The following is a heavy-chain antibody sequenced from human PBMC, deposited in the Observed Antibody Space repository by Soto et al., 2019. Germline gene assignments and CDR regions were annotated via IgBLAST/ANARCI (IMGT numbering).Heavy chain of an antibody. V-gene: IGHV3-30*18. CDR1: GFTFSSYG. J-gene: IGHJ4*02. CDR3: AKGTGGYDYFFSY. Sequence: QVQLVESGGGVVQPGRSLRLSCAASGFTFSSYGMHWVRQAPGKGLEWVAVISYDGSNKYYADSVKGRFTISRDNSKNTLYLQMTSLRAEDTAVYYCAKGTGGYDYFFSYWGQGTLVTVSS. CDR2: ISYDGSNK. D-gene: IGHD3-16*01.